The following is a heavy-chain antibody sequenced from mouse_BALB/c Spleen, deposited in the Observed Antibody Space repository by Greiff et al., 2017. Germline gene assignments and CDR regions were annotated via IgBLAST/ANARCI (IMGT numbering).Heavy chain of an antibody. J-gene: IGHJ3*01. Sequence: VQLKESGAELVRSGASVKLSCTASGFNIKDYYMHWVKQRPEQGLEWIGWIDPENGDTEYAPKFQGKATMTADTSSNTAYLQLSSLTSEDTAVYYCKHYGSSYVGAYWGQGTLVTVSA. V-gene: IGHV14-4*02. CDR2: IDPENGDT. D-gene: IGHD1-1*01. CDR3: KHYGSSYVGAY. CDR1: GFNIKDYY.